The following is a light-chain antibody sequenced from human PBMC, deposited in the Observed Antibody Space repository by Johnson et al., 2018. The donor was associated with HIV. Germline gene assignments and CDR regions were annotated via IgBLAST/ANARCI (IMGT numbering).Light chain of an antibody. Sequence: QSVLTQPPSVCAAPGQKVTISCSGSNSNIGNNYVSWYQQLPGTAPKLLIYENNKRPSGIPDRFSGSKSGTSATLGITGLQTGDEADYYCGTWDSSLSAYVFGTGTKVTVL. CDR2: ENN. CDR1: NSNIGNNY. V-gene: IGLV1-51*02. J-gene: IGLJ1*01. CDR3: GTWDSSLSAYV.